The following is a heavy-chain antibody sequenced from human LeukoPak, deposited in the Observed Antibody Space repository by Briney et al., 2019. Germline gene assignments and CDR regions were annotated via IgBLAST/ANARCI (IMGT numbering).Heavy chain of an antibody. V-gene: IGHV3-15*01. Sequence: KPGGSLRLSCAASGFTFSNAWLSWVRQPPGKGLEWVGRIKSKIDGGSTDYGAPVKGRFIISRDDSRNTLFLQMNGLKTEDTAVYYCSTAPKRITVAGTSDDYWGQGTLVTVSS. CDR3: STAPKRITVAGTSDDY. J-gene: IGHJ4*02. CDR1: GFTFSNAW. CDR2: IKSKIDGGST. D-gene: IGHD6-19*01.